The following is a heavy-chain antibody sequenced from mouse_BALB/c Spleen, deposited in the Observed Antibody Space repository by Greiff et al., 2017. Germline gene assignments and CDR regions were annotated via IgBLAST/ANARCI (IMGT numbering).Heavy chain of an antibody. CDR3: AEDDYDWFAY. CDR1: GFNIKDTY. J-gene: IGHJ3*01. D-gene: IGHD2-4*01. Sequence: EVKLVESGAELVKPGASVKLSCTASGFNIKDTYMHWVKQRPEQGLEWIGRIDPANGNTKYDPKFQGKATITADTSSNTAYLQLSSLTSEDTAVYYCAEDDYDWFAYWGQGTLVTVSA. CDR2: IDPANGNT. V-gene: IGHV14-3*02.